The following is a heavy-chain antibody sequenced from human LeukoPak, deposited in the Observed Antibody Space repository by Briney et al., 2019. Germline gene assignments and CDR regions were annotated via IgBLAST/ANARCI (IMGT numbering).Heavy chain of an antibody. V-gene: IGHV3-74*01. J-gene: IGHJ4*02. D-gene: IGHD6-13*01. Sequence: GGSLRLSCAASGFTFSSYWMHWVRQEPGKGLVWVSRITSDGRSTSHADSVKGRFTTSRDNAKNILYLQMNSLRDEDTAVYYCAGGDSTCLEYWGQGSLVTVSS. CDR2: ITSDGRST. CDR3: AGGDSTCLEY. CDR1: GFTFSSYW.